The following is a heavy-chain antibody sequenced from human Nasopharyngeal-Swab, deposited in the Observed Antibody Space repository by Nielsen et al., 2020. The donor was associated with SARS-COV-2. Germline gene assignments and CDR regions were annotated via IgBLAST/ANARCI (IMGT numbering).Heavy chain of an antibody. CDR3: ARLTCRSTSCLDANWFDP. D-gene: IGHD2-2*01. V-gene: IGHV4-31*02. J-gene: IGHJ5*02. CDR2: LYYGGKI. Sequence: WIRQPPGKGLEWIGYLYYGGKIFYNPSLKSRVSISVDTSKNQFSLKLTSVTATDTAVYYCARLTCRSTSCLDANWFDPWGQGTLVTVSS.